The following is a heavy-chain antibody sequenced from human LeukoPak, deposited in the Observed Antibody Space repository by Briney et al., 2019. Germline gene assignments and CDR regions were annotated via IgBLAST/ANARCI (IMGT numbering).Heavy chain of an antibody. Sequence: PGGSLRLSCAGPGFTFDDYGMSWVRQAPGKGLEWVSGINWNGGSTGYGDSVKGRFTISRDNAKNSLYLQMNRLKTEDTAVYYCTREAVTANGYFDYWGQGTLVTVSS. CDR1: GFTFDDYG. CDR2: INWNGGST. J-gene: IGHJ4*02. D-gene: IGHD2-21*02. V-gene: IGHV3-20*04. CDR3: TREAVTANGYFDY.